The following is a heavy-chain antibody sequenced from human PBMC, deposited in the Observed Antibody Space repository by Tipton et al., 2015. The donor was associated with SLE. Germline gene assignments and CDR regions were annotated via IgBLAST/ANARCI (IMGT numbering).Heavy chain of an antibody. CDR3: AKDIASGYSYGLNYFDY. V-gene: IGHV3-48*03. J-gene: IGHJ4*02. CDR1: GFIFSSDD. CDR2: ISDSGDTT. D-gene: IGHD5-18*01. Sequence: SLRLSCAASGFIFSSDDMNWVRQAPGEGLEWVSYISDSGDTTLYADSVKGRFTISRDNSKNSLYLQMNSLRAEDTALYYCAKDIASGYSYGLNYFDYWGQGTLVTVSS.